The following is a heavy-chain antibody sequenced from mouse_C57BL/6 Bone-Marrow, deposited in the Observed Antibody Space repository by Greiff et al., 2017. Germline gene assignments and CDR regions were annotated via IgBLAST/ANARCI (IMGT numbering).Heavy chain of an antibody. J-gene: IGHJ2*01. V-gene: IGHV2-2*01. CDR1: GFSLTSYG. CDR2: LWRGGST. Sequence: QVQLQQSGPGLVQPSQSLSISCTVSGFSLTSYGVHWVRQSPGKGLEWLGVLWRGGSTDYNAAFISSLSVSKDNSKSQVFFKMNSLQADDTAIDYCASKGGYFDYWGQGTTRTVSS. CDR3: ASKGGYFDY.